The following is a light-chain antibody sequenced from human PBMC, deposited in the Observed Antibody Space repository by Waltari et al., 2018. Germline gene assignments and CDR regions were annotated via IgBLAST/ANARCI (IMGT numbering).Light chain of an antibody. Sequence: QLVLTQSPSASASLGAPVKLTCPLSSGHSSHAIACPQQQPEKGPRYWMRLNSDGSHTKGDGIPDRFSGSSSGAERYLTISSLQSEDEADYYCQTWATGIRVFGGGTKLTVL. J-gene: IGLJ2*01. CDR3: QTWATGIRV. V-gene: IGLV4-69*01. CDR2: LNSDGSH. CDR1: SGHSSHA.